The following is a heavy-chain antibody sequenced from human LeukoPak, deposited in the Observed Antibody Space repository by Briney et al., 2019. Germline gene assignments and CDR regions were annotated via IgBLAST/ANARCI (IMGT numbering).Heavy chain of an antibody. CDR3: ARGEQSGSFSDY. CDR1: DYSISSGYY. Sequence: SETLSLTCAVSDYSISSGYYWGWIRQPPGKGLEWIGSIYHSGSTYYNPSLKSRVTISVDTSKNQFSLKLSSVTAADTAVYYCARGEQSGSFSDYWGQGTLVTVSS. CDR2: IYHSGST. D-gene: IGHD1-26*01. V-gene: IGHV4-38-2*01. J-gene: IGHJ4*02.